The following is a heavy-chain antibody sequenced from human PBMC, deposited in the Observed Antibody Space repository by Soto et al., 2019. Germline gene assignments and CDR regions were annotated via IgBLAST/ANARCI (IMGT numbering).Heavy chain of an antibody. D-gene: IGHD6-19*01. CDR1: GYSFTSYS. CDR2: IDPSDAYS. J-gene: IGHJ4*02. CDR3: ARRIDVAVAGFDS. Sequence: EVQLVQSGAEVKKPGESLRISCKGSGYSFTSYSISWVRQMPGQGLEWMGRIDPSDAYSNYRPSFQAHVTMSADKSIDTAYLQWTSLNASDTVMYYCARRIDVAVAGFDSWGQGTLGTVSS. V-gene: IGHV5-10-1*01.